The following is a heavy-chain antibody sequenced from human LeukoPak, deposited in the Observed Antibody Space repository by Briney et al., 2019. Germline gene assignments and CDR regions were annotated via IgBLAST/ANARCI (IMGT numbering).Heavy chain of an antibody. V-gene: IGHV1-69*05. CDR2: IIPIFGTA. D-gene: IGHD6-13*01. Sequence: SVKVSCKASGGTFSSYAISWVRQAPGQGLEWMGGIIPIFGTANYAQKLQGRVTMTTDTSTSTAYMELRSLRSDDTAVYYCARTDSSRFDPWGQGTLVTVSS. J-gene: IGHJ5*02. CDR1: GGTFSSYA. CDR3: ARTDSSRFDP.